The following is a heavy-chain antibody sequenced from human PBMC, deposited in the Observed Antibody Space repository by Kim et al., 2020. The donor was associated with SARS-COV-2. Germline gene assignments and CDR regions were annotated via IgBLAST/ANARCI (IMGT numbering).Heavy chain of an antibody. D-gene: IGHD3-16*02. CDR2: ISYDGSNK. CDR3: ARDFVTFGGVIVIGGVDY. CDR1: GFTFSSYA. Sequence: GGSLRLSCAASGFTFSSYAMHWVRQAPGKGLEWVAVISYDGSNKYYVDSVKGRFTISRDNSKNTLYLQMNSLRAEDTAVYYCARDFVTFGGVIVIGGVDYWGQGTLVTVSS. V-gene: IGHV3-30*04. J-gene: IGHJ4*02.